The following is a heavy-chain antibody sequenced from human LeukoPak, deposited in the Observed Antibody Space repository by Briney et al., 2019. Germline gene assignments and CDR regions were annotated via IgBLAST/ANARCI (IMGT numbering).Heavy chain of an antibody. Sequence: GSLRLSCEGSGFTFSAAWMTWVRQAPGKGLEWVGRIKSKTNGGTIDYAAPVKGRFTISRDDSRNTLYLQMNSLKTEDTAVYYCTTIGSSWGVDYWGQGTRVTVSS. CDR2: IKSKTNGGTI. V-gene: IGHV3-15*01. D-gene: IGHD6-13*01. J-gene: IGHJ4*02. CDR3: TTIGSSWGVDY. CDR1: GFTFSAAW.